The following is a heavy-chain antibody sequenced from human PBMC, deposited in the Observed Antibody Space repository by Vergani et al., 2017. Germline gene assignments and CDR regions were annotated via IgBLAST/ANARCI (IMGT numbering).Heavy chain of an antibody. CDR1: GFTFRSYG. Sequence: QVQLVESGGGVVQPGGSLRLSCAASGFTFRSYGMHWVRQAPGKGLEWVAVITYDGSNKYYADSVKGRFTISRDNSKNTLYLQMNSLRAEDTAVYYCAKDYEHIVVGIATQPDYWGQGTLVTVSS. V-gene: IGHV3-30*18. D-gene: IGHD2-21*01. CDR2: ITYDGSNK. CDR3: AKDYEHIVVGIATQPDY. J-gene: IGHJ4*02.